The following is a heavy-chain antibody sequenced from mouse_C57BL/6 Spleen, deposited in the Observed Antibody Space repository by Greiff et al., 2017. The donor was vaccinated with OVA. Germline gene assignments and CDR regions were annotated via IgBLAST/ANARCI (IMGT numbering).Heavy chain of an antibody. CDR1: GYTFTSYW. Sequence: QVHVKQPGAELVKPGASVKLSCKASGYTFTSYWMHWVKQRPGQGLEWIGMIHPNSGSTNYNEKFKSKATLTVDKSSSTAYMQLSSLTSEDSAVYYCVTGYAMDYWGQGTSVTVSS. D-gene: IGHD4-1*01. J-gene: IGHJ4*01. V-gene: IGHV1-64*01. CDR3: VTGYAMDY. CDR2: IHPNSGST.